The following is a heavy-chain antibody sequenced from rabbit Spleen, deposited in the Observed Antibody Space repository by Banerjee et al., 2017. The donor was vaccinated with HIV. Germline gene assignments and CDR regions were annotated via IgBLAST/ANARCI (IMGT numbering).Heavy chain of an antibody. V-gene: IGHV1S40*01. D-gene: IGHD1-1*01. Sequence: QSLEESGGDLVKPGASLTLTCTASEVSFTYSSYICWVRQAPGKGLEWIACIDAGSTGFTYFATWAKGRFPISRTSSTTVALEMTSLTGADTATYFCARDLADVIGWNLHLWGPGTLVTVS. CDR1: EVSFTYSSY. J-gene: IGHJ4*01. CDR2: IDAGSTGFT. CDR3: ARDLADVIGWNLHL.